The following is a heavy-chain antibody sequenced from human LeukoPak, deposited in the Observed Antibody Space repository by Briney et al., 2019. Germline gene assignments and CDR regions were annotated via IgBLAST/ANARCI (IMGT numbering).Heavy chain of an antibody. J-gene: IGHJ4*02. Sequence: PGGSLRLSCAASGFTFGSYWMSWVRQAPGKGLGWVANIKQDGSEKYYVDSVEGRFTISRDNAKNSLYLQMNSLRAEDTAVYYCARMGYSGVAARYFDYWGQGTLVTVSS. CDR3: ARMGYSGVAARYFDY. D-gene: IGHD6-6*01. V-gene: IGHV3-7*01. CDR2: IKQDGSEK. CDR1: GFTFGSYW.